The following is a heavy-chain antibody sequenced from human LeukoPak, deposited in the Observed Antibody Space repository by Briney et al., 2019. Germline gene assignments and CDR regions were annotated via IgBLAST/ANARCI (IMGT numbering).Heavy chain of an antibody. Sequence: GGSLRLSCAASGFTFSNYAMPWVRQAPGQELEGVSAIYGHAYNTYYADSVKGRFTISRDNAQSTLSLQMTSLGVEDTGVYYCAKDPVVRTSGWYRNWFDRWGRGALVTVPS. CDR3: AKDPVVRTSGWYRNWFDR. CDR1: GFTFSNYA. J-gene: IGHJ5*02. CDR2: IYGHAYNT. V-gene: IGHV3-23*01. D-gene: IGHD6-19*01.